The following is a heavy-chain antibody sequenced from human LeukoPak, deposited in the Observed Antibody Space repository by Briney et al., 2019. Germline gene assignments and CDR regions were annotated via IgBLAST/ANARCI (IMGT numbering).Heavy chain of an antibody. CDR1: GYTLTELS. V-gene: IGHV1-24*01. J-gene: IGHJ4*02. CDR2: FDPEDGET. D-gene: IGHD6-19*01. CDR3: ASGGAVDPFDY. Sequence: ASVTVSCKVSGYTLTELSMHWVRQAPGKGREWMGGFDPEDGETIYAQKFQGRVTMTEDTSTDTAYMELSSLRSEDTAVYYYASGGAVDPFDYWGQGTLVTVSS.